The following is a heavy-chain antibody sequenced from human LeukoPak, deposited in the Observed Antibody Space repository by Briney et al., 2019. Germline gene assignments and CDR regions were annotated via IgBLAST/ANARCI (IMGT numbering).Heavy chain of an antibody. CDR1: GFTFSSYA. J-gene: IGHJ4*02. Sequence: GGSLRLSCAASGFTFSSYAMSWVRQAPGKGLEWVSVISGSGGGSYYADSVKGRFTISRDNSKNTLYLQMNSLRAEDTAVYYCAKESLPTYYYDSSGPSGLNDYWGQGTLVTVSS. V-gene: IGHV3-23*01. CDR2: ISGSGGGS. CDR3: AKESLPTYYYDSSGPSGLNDY. D-gene: IGHD3-22*01.